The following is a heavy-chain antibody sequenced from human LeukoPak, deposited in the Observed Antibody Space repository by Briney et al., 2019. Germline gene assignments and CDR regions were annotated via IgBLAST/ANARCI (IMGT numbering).Heavy chain of an antibody. J-gene: IGHJ4*02. Sequence: GGSLRLSCAASGFTVSRYYMSWVRQAPGKGLEWVSASGTGGRTYYADSVKGRFTISRDNSKKTVFLQMDGLRAEDTAVYYCAKALVRAVSRGPNDYWGQGTLVTVSS. D-gene: IGHD6-6*01. CDR3: AKALVRAVSRGPNDY. V-gene: IGHV3-23*01. CDR2: SGTGGRT. CDR1: GFTVSRYY.